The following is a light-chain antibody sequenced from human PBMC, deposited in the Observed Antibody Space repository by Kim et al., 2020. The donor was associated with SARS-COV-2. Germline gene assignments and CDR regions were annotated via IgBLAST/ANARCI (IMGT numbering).Light chain of an antibody. CDR2: AAS. CDR1: QSINTY. V-gene: IGKV1-39*01. Sequence: DIQMTQSPSSLAASVGDRVTIACRASQSINTYLNWYQQKPGKAPNLLIYAASTLQSGVPSRFSGSGSGTDFTLTISSLQPEDFATYYCQQIHTAPLLTFGGGTKVDIK. CDR3: QQIHTAPLLT. J-gene: IGKJ4*01.